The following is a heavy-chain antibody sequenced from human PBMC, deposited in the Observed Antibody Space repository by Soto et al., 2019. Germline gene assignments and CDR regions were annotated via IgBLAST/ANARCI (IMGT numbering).Heavy chain of an antibody. Sequence: SETLSLTCAVYGGSFSGYYWGWIRQPPGKGLEWIGEINHSGSTNYNPSLKSRVTISVDTSKNQFSLKLSSVTAADTAVYYCAGGGSSTKYDYWGQGTLVTVSS. J-gene: IGHJ4*02. CDR2: INHSGST. CDR1: GGSFSGYY. CDR3: AGGGSSTKYDY. V-gene: IGHV4-34*01. D-gene: IGHD2-2*01.